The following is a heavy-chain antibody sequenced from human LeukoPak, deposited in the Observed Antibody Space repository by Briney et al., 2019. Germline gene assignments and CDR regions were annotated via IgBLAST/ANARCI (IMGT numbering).Heavy chain of an antibody. V-gene: IGHV3-23*01. CDR3: AKDRYYDYVWGSYRPFYFDY. CDR1: GFTFSSYA. CDR2: VRGSGGTS. Sequence: PGGSLRLSCAASGFTFSSYALSWVGQAPGKGLDWVSAVRGSGGTSYYADSVKGRFTISRDNSKNTLDLQMNSLRAEDTAVYYCAKDRYYDYVWGSYRPFYFDYWGQGTLVTVSS. J-gene: IGHJ4*02. D-gene: IGHD3-16*02.